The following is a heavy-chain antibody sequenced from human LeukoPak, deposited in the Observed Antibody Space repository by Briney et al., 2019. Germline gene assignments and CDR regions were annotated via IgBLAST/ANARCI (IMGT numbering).Heavy chain of an antibody. CDR2: IKEDGSQK. Sequence: QAGGSLRLSCAASGFTFSSFWMSWVRQAPGKGLEWVANIKEDGSQKYYVDSVEGRFTISRDNAKNSLYLQMDSLRVDDTAVYYCTRVFGGYDVSDYWGQGTLVTVSS. V-gene: IGHV3-7*03. D-gene: IGHD3-3*01. J-gene: IGHJ4*02. CDR1: GFTFSSFW. CDR3: TRVFGGYDVSDY.